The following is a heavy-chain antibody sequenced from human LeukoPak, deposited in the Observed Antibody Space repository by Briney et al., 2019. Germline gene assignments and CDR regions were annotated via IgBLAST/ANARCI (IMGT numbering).Heavy chain of an antibody. CDR2: IYYSGST. D-gene: IGHD3-22*01. CDR3: ARGGWNKFDY. CDR1: GGSINSYY. Sequence: SETLSLTCTVSGGSINSYYRSWIRQPPGKGLEWIGYIYYSGSTNYNPSLKSRVTISVDTSKNQFSLKLSSVTAADTAVYYCARGGWNKFDYWGQGTLVTVSS. J-gene: IGHJ4*02. V-gene: IGHV4-59*01.